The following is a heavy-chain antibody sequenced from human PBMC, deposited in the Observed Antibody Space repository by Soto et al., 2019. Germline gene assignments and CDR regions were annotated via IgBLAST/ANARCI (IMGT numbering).Heavy chain of an antibody. J-gene: IGHJ4*02. V-gene: IGHV4-39*01. CDR2: VYYSGST. CDR1: GGSGSSRSYC. CDR3: GRLEGLATISSSFDY. Sequence: SETLSLTCTVSGGSGSSRSYCWGWVRQPPGKGLVWIGSVYYSGSTYDTPSFGSRVTISVDKSKTQFSLTLMSFSAAATALYYCGRLEGLATISSSFDYWGQGALVTLSS. D-gene: IGHD5-12*01.